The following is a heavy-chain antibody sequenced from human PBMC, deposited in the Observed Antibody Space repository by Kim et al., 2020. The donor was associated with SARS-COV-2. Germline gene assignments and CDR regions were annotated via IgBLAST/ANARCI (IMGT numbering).Heavy chain of an antibody. CDR2: INRSGST. J-gene: IGHJ6*02. CDR3: ARGGIMGRTTVVIRPYYGMDV. CDR1: GGSFSGYY. V-gene: IGHV4-34*01. Sequence: SETLSLTCAVYGGSFSGYYWSWIRQPPGKGLEWIGEINRSGSTNYNPSLKSRVTISVDTSKNQFSLKLSSVTAADTAVYYCARGGIMGRTTVVIRPYYGMDVWGQGTTVTVSS. D-gene: IGHD4-17*01.